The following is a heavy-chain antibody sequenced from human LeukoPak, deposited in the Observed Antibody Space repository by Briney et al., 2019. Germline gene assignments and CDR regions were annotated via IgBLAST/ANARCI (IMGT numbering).Heavy chain of an antibody. CDR2: MNPNSGNT. D-gene: IGHD2-2*01. V-gene: IGHV1-8*03. J-gene: IGHJ5*02. Sequence: VSVKVSCKASGYTFTSYDINWVRQATGQGLEWMGWMNPNSGNTGYAQKFQGRVTITRNTSISTAYMELSSLRSEDTAVYCCARGYLGTDIVVVPALRFDPWGQGTLVTVSS. CDR3: ARGYLGTDIVVVPALRFDP. CDR1: GYTFTSYD.